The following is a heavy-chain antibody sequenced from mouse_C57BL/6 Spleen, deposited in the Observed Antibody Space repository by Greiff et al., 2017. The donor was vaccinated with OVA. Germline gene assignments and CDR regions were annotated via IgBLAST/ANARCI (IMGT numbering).Heavy chain of an antibody. Sequence: VQLQQSGPELVKPGASVKMSCKASGYTFTDYNMHWVKQSHGKSLEWIGYINPNNGGTSYNQKFKGKATLTVNKSSSTAYMELRSLTSEDSAVDYCAGYDGYGLWFEYWGQGTLVTVSA. CDR3: AGYDGYGLWFEY. D-gene: IGHD2-3*01. V-gene: IGHV1-22*01. CDR1: GYTFTDYN. J-gene: IGHJ3*01. CDR2: INPNNGGT.